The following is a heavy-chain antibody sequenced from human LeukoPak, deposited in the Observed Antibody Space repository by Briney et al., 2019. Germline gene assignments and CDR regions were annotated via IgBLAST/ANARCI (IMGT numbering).Heavy chain of an antibody. Sequence: GGSLRLSCAASGFTFDDYAMHWVRQVPGKGLEWVSGISWNSGGIGYADSVKGRFTISRDNAKNSLYLQMNSLRAEDTAVYYCARQGPLSLIAVADYWGQGTLVTVSS. CDR1: GFTFDDYA. V-gene: IGHV3-9*01. CDR2: ISWNSGGI. CDR3: ARQGPLSLIAVADY. J-gene: IGHJ4*02. D-gene: IGHD6-19*01.